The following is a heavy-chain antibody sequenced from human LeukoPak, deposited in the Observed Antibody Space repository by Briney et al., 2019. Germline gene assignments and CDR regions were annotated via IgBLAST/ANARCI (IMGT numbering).Heavy chain of an antibody. D-gene: IGHD2-2*01. CDR3: TRLGGCSSTSCQNYFDY. J-gene: IGHJ4*02. Sequence: GGSLRLSCAVSGFTVSSNYMSWVRQAPGKGLEWVSVIYSDGSTYYADSVKARFTISRDNSKNTLYLQMNSLRAEDTAVYYCTRLGGCSSTSCQNYFDYWGQGTLVTVSS. V-gene: IGHV3-66*04. CDR2: IYSDGST. CDR1: GFTVSSNY.